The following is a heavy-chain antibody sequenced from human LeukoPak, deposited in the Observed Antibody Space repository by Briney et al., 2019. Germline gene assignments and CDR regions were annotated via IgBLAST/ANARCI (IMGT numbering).Heavy chain of an antibody. V-gene: IGHV1-2*02. Sequence: ASVRVSCKASGYTFTDYYIHWVRQAPGQGLEWMAWMNPDRGDTNNAQKFQGRVTMSRDTSISTVYMELSRLRPDDTAVYYCARDWGVWSSDIWGPGTIVTVST. CDR3: ARDWGVWSSDI. J-gene: IGHJ3*02. CDR2: MNPDRGDT. CDR1: GYTFTDYY. D-gene: IGHD2-21*01.